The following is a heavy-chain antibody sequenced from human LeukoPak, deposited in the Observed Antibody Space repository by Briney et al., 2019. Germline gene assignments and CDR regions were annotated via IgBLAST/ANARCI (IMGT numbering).Heavy chain of an antibody. CDR3: AKDRIAMGYYFDY. CDR1: GFTLSNYA. CDR2: IRGSGGST. Sequence: GGSLRLSCAVSGFTLSNYAMSWVRQAPGKGLEWVSGIRGSGGSTYYADSVKGRFPLSRDSAKNTLHLQMNSLRGEDTAVYYCAKDRIAMGYYFDYWGQGTLVTVSS. V-gene: IGHV3-23*01. J-gene: IGHJ4*02. D-gene: IGHD2-21*01.